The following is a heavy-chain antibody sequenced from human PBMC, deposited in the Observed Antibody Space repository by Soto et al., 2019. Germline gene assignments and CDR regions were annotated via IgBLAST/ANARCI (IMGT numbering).Heavy chain of an antibody. V-gene: IGHV4-39*01. J-gene: IGHJ6*02. CDR1: GGSISSSSYY. Sequence: SETLSLTCTVSGGSISSSSYYWGWIRQPPGKGLEWIGSIYYSGSTYYNPSLKSRVTISVDTSKNQFSLKLSSVTAADTAVYYCAGISTIFGVVITDSLYYYGMDVWGQGTTVTVSS. CDR3: AGISTIFGVVITDSLYYYGMDV. D-gene: IGHD3-3*01. CDR2: IYYSGST.